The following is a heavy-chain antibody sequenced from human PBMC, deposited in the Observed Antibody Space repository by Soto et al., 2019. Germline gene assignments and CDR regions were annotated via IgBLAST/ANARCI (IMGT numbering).Heavy chain of an antibody. V-gene: IGHV4-30-2*01. Sequence: PGKSLEWIGYIYHSGSTYYNPSLKSRVTISVDRSKNQFSLKLSSVTAADTAVYYCARGVGIAVAGIRLFDFNWSDPRGNGTLVTVTS. CDR2: IYHSGST. CDR3: ARGVGIAVAGIRLFDFNWSDP. D-gene: IGHD6-19*01. J-gene: IGHJ5*02.